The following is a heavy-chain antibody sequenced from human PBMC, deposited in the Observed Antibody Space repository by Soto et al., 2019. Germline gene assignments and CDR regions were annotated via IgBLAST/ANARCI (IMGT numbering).Heavy chain of an antibody. CDR3: ARIGSGSINYYYYSYGMDV. V-gene: IGHV4-59*01. J-gene: IGHJ6*02. D-gene: IGHD5-12*01. CDR2: IYYSGST. CDR1: GGSISSYY. Sequence: PSETLSLPCTVSGGSISSYYWSWIRQPPGKGLEWIGYIYYSGSTNYNPSLKSRVTISVDTSKNQFSLKLSSVTAADTAVYYCARIGSGSINYYYYSYGMDVWGQGTTVTVSS.